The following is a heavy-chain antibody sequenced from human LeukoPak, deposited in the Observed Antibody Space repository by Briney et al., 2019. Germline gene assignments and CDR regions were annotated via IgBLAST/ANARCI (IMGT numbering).Heavy chain of an antibody. CDR2: ISGSGGST. V-gene: IGHV3-23*01. D-gene: IGHD3-22*01. Sequence: GGSLRLSWAASGFTFSSYAMSWVRQAPGKGLEWVSAISGSGGSTYYADSVKGRFTISRDNSKNTLYLQMNSLRAEDTAVYYCAKDQYYDSSGSLYFNYWGQGTLVTVSS. CDR1: GFTFSSYA. J-gene: IGHJ4*02. CDR3: AKDQYYDSSGSLYFNY.